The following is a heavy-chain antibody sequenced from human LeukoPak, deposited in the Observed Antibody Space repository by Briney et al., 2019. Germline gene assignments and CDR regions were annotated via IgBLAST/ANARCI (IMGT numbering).Heavy chain of an antibody. V-gene: IGHV3-7*01. CDR1: GFTFSSYW. J-gene: IGHJ4*02. CDR3: ARRQSITMIVVEFDY. Sequence: GGSLRLSCAASGFTFSSYWMSWVRQAPGKGLEWVANIKQDGSEKYYVDSVKGRFTISRDNAKNSLYLQMNSLRAEDTAVYYCARRQSITMIVVEFDYWGQGTLVTVSS. CDR2: IKQDGSEK. D-gene: IGHD3-22*01.